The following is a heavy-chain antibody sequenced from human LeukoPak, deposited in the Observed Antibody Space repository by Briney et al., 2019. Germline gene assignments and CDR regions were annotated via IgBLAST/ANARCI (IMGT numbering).Heavy chain of an antibody. CDR2: IKQDESEK. D-gene: IGHD4-23*01. Sequence: GGSLRLSCAASGFTFSSYWMAWVRQAPGKGPEWVANIKQDESEKYYVDSVKGRFTISRNNAMNSLYLQMNSLRDEDTALYYCARIRVDYGGYGMDVWGQGTTVTVSS. J-gene: IGHJ6*02. V-gene: IGHV3-7*05. CDR1: GFTFSSYW. CDR3: ARIRVDYGGYGMDV.